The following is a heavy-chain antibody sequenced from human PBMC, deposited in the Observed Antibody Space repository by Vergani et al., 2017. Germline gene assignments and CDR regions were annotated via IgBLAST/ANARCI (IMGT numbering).Heavy chain of an antibody. CDR3: ASNQLRFGFYYYYGMDV. Sequence: QVQLVQSGAEVKKPGASVKVSCKASGYTFTSYGISWVRQAPGQGLEWMGGISAYNGNTNYAQKLQGRVTMTTDTSTSTAYMALRSLRSDDTAVYYCASNQLRFGFYYYYGMDVWGQGTTVTVSS. CDR1: GYTFTSYG. J-gene: IGHJ6*02. V-gene: IGHV1-18*01. D-gene: IGHD2-2*01. CDR2: ISAYNGNT.